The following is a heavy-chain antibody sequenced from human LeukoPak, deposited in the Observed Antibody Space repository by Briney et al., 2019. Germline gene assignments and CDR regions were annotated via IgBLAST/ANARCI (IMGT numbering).Heavy chain of an antibody. CDR1: GFTFSSYW. Sequence: GGSLRLSCAASGFTFSSYWMRWVRQAPGKGLEWVANIKQDGSEKYYVDSVKGRFTISRDNAKNSLYLQMNSLRAEDTAVYYCARAPITYYYDSSGYFTYNWFDPWGQGTLVTVSS. CDR2: IKQDGSEK. J-gene: IGHJ5*02. V-gene: IGHV3-7*01. D-gene: IGHD3-22*01. CDR3: ARAPITYYYDSSGYFTYNWFDP.